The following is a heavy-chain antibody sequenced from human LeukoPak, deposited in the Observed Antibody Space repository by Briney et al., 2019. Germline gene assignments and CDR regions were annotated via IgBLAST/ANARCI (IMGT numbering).Heavy chain of an antibody. CDR2: ISPDGSTT. CDR3: TRDFDFSSAI. J-gene: IGHJ4*02. D-gene: IGHD3-3*01. CDR1: GFTFSSYW. V-gene: IGHV3-74*01. Sequence: GGSLRLSCVAAGFTFSSYWMHWVRQAPGKGLVWVSRISPDGSTTGHADSVKGRFTTSRDNAKNTMFLQMNSLIAEDTAVYYCTRDFDFSSAIWGQGTLVTVSS.